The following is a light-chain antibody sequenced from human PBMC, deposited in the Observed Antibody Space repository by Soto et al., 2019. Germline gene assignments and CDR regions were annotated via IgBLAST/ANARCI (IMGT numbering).Light chain of an antibody. J-gene: IGKJ1*01. Sequence: EIVLTQSPGTLSVSPGDIVTLSCRASQSISINLAWYEHKPGQAPRLLIHGASTRATGVPARMSGRGFWTEITLTISSLQSADFAVYDSKQFRNRPWTSGQETKVEVK. CDR3: KQFRNRPWT. CDR1: QSISIN. CDR2: GAS. V-gene: IGKV3D-15*01.